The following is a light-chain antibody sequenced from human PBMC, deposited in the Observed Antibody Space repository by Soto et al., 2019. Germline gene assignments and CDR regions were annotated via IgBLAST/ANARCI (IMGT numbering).Light chain of an antibody. CDR3: QQSYSTLFT. V-gene: IGKV1-39*01. Sequence: DIPMTQSPSSLSESVGDRVTITCRASQSISSYLNWYQQKPGKAPRLLIYAASSLQSGVPSRFSGSGSGTDFTLTISRLQPEDFATYYCQQSYSTLFTFGQGTKLEIK. CDR2: AAS. CDR1: QSISSY. J-gene: IGKJ2*01.